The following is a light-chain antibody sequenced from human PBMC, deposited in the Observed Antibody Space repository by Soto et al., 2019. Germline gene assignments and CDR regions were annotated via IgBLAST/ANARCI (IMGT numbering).Light chain of an antibody. V-gene: IGLV1-40*01. CDR3: QSYDRSLSGYV. CDR2: ANV. Sequence: QSVLTQPPSVSGAPGQRVTIPCTRSSSNIGAGYDVHWYQQLPGTAPKLLIYANVNRPSGVPDRFSGSKSGTSASLAITGLQAEDEADYYCQSYDRSLSGYVLGTGTKVTVL. J-gene: IGLJ1*01. CDR1: SSNIGAGYD.